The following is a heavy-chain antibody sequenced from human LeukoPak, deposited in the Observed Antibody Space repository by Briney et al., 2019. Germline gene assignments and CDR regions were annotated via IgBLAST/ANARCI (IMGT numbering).Heavy chain of an antibody. D-gene: IGHD1-26*01. Sequence: PSETLSLTCTVSGDSISSGSYYWSWIRQPAGKGLEWIGRIYTSGSTNYNPSLKSRVTISVDTSKNHFSLKLSSVTAADTAVYYCARDSEWEPPDWYYYYYMDVWDKGTTVTVSS. V-gene: IGHV4-61*02. CDR1: GDSISSGSYY. CDR3: ARDSEWEPPDWYYYYYMDV. J-gene: IGHJ6*03. CDR2: IYTSGST.